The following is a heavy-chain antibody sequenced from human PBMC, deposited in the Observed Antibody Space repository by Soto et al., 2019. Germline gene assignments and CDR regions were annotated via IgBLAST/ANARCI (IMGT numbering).Heavy chain of an antibody. Sequence: SETLSLTCTVSGGSISSSSYYWGWIRQPPGKGLEWIGSIYYSGSTYYNPSLKSRVTISVDTSKNQFSLKLSSVTAADTAVYYCARLYAIALIIDYWGQGTLVTVSS. CDR3: ARLYAIALIIDY. J-gene: IGHJ4*02. CDR1: GGSISSSSYY. CDR2: IYYSGST. V-gene: IGHV4-39*01. D-gene: IGHD2-8*01.